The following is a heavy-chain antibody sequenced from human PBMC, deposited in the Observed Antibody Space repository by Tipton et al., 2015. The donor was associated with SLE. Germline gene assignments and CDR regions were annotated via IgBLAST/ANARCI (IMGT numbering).Heavy chain of an antibody. CDR1: GRSFIGSY. Sequence: TLSLTCAVYGRSFIGSYWTWIRQPPGKGLEWIGDIDHSGVTHYNPSLKSRVTISRDTSGNQFSLKLSSVTAADTAVYYCARGLAIFGPTLVDYWGQGTLVTVSS. J-gene: IGHJ4*02. CDR2: IDHSGVT. V-gene: IGHV4-34*01. D-gene: IGHD3-3*01. CDR3: ARGLAIFGPTLVDY.